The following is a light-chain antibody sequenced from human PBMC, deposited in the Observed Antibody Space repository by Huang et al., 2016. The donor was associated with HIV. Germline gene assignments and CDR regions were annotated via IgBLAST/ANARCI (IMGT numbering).Light chain of an antibody. V-gene: IGKV1-5*03. J-gene: IGKJ1*01. Sequence: DIQMTQSPPTLSASVGDRVTITCRASQTVSDWLAWYQQKPGLAPSLLVYKASNLEDGIPSRCSGSGFGTEVTLTINSRQPDDSGSYYCQQHSSYSSWTFGQGTRVEI. CDR1: QTVSDW. CDR2: KAS. CDR3: QQHSSYSSWT.